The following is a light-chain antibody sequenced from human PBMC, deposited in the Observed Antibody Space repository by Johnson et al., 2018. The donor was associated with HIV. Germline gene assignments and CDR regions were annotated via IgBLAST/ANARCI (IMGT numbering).Light chain of an antibody. V-gene: IGLV1-51*02. CDR2: ENN. J-gene: IGLJ1*01. Sequence: QSVLTQPPSVSAAPGQKVTISCSGSSSNIGNNYVSWYQQLPGTAPKLLIYENNKRPSGIPDRFSGSKSGTSATLGITGLQTGDEADDYCGTWDSSLSIFVFGTGTKVTVL. CDR1: SSNIGNNY. CDR3: GTWDSSLSIFV.